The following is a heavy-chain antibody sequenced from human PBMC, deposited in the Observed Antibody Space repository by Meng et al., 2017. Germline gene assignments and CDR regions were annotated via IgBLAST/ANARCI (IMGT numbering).Heavy chain of an antibody. CDR2: ISGGGGST. V-gene: IGHV3-23*01. CDR3: AKDRYYYDSSGYYDLDY. CDR1: GFTFSSYA. Sequence: GESLKISCAASGFTFSSYAMSWVRQAPGKGLEWVSAISGGGGSTYYADSVKGRFTISRDNSKNTLYLQMNSLRAEDTAVYYCAKDRYYYDSSGYYDLDYWGQGTLVTVSS. D-gene: IGHD3-22*01. J-gene: IGHJ4*02.